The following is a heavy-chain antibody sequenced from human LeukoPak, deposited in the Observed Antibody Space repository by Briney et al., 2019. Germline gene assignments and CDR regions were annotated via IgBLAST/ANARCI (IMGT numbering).Heavy chain of an antibody. CDR2: INWNGGST. J-gene: IGHJ3*02. CDR1: GFTFDDYG. CDR3: ARGTEAVEMATIGAFDI. D-gene: IGHD5-24*01. V-gene: IGHV3-20*04. Sequence: GGSLRLSCAASGFTFDDYGMSWVRQAPGKGLEWVSGINWNGGSTGYADSVKGRFTISRDSAKNSLYLQMNSLRAEDTALYYCARGTEAVEMATIGAFDIWGQGTMVTVSS.